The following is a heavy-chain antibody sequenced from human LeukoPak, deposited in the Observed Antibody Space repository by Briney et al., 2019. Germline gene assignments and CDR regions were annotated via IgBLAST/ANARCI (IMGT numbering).Heavy chain of an antibody. CDR3: ARGHDLDRAAPTQVYGMDV. CDR1: GFTFSDYE. V-gene: IGHV3-48*03. J-gene: IGHJ6*02. Sequence: GGSLRLSCAASGFTFSDYEMNWVRQAPGKGLEWVSYISSSGNTIYYVDSVKGRFTISRENAKHSLYMQMNSLRAEDTAVYYRARGHDLDRAAPTQVYGMDVWGQGTTVTISS. D-gene: IGHD3-10*01. CDR2: ISSSGNTI.